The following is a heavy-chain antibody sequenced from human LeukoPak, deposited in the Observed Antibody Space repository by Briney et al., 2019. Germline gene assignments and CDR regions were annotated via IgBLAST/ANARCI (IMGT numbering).Heavy chain of an antibody. J-gene: IGHJ5*02. CDR1: GGTFSSYA. CDR3: ARSPCSSTSCPKKNWFDP. D-gene: IGHD2-2*01. Sequence: SVKVSCKASGGTFSSYAISWVRQAPGQGLEWMGVIIPIFGTANYAQKLQGRVTITTDESTSTAYMELSSLRSEDTAVYYCARSPCSSTSCPKKNWFDPWGQGTLVTVSS. CDR2: IIPIFGTA. V-gene: IGHV1-69*05.